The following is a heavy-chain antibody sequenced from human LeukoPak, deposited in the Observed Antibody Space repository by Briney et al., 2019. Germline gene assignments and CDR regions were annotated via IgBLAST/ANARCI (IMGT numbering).Heavy chain of an antibody. CDR2: INSDGSST. CDR1: GFTFSSYW. D-gene: IGHD6-13*01. V-gene: IGHV3-74*01. J-gene: IGHJ4*02. Sequence: HPGGSLRLSCAASGFTFSSYWMHWVRQAPGKGLVWVSRINSDGSSTSYADSVKGRFTISRDNAKNTLYLQMDSLRAEDTAVYYCAKLTGSKGISAACDSWGQGTLVTVSS. CDR3: AKLTGSKGISAACDS.